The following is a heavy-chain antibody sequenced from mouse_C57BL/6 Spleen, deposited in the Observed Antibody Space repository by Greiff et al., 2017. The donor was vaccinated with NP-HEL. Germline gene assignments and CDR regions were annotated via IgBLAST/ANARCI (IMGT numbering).Heavy chain of an antibody. J-gene: IGHJ4*01. CDR1: GYAFSSSW. CDR2: IYPGDGDT. V-gene: IGHV1-82*01. D-gene: IGHD1-1*01. CDR3: ARESNNLLL. Sequence: QVQLQQSGPELVKPGASVKISCKASGYAFSSSWMNWVKQRPGKGLEWIGRIYPGDGDTNYNGKFKGKATLTADKSSSTAYMQLSSLTSEDSAVYFCARESNNLLLWGQGTSVTVSS.